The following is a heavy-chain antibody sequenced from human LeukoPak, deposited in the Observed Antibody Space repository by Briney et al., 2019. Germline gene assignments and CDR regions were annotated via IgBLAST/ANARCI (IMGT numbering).Heavy chain of an antibody. D-gene: IGHD6-13*01. CDR1: GYTFTSYA. CDR3: ARDRGFSSSWSLYAFDI. V-gene: IGHV1-3*01. CDR2: INAGNGNT. Sequence: ASVKVSCNASGYTFTSYAMHWVRQAPGQRLEWMGWINAGNGNTKYSQKFQGRVTITRDTSASTAYMELSSLRSEDTAVYYCARDRGFSSSWSLYAFDIWGQGTMVTVSS. J-gene: IGHJ3*02.